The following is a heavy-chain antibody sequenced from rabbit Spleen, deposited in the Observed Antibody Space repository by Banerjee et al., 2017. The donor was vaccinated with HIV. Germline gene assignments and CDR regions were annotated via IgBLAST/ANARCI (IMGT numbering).Heavy chain of an antibody. D-gene: IGHD1-1*01. Sequence: QEQLVESGGGLVKPEGSLTLTCKASGFSFGDRAGLGWVGQAPGKGLEWIACTVGGRSTFTYYASWVNGRFTISKASSTTVTLQMTSLTAADTATYFCARDTATSFSTYGMDLWGPGTLVTVS. J-gene: IGHJ6*01. CDR1: GFSFGDRAG. CDR2: TVGGRSTFT. V-gene: IGHV1S45*01. CDR3: ARDTATSFSTYGMDL.